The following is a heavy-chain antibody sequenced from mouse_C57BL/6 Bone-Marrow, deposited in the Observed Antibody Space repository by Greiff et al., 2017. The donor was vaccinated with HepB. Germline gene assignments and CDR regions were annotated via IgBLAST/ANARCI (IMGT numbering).Heavy chain of an antibody. J-gene: IGHJ4*01. CDR1: GYTFTDYE. CDR2: IDPETGGT. V-gene: IGHV1-15*01. Sequence: VKLQESGAELVRPGASVTLSCKASGYTFTDYEMHWVKQTPVHGLEWIGAIDPETGGTAYDQKFKGKAILTADKSSSTAYMKLRSLTSEDSAVYYCRLNAMDYWGQGTSVTVSS. CDR3: RLNAMDY. D-gene: IGHD2-2*01.